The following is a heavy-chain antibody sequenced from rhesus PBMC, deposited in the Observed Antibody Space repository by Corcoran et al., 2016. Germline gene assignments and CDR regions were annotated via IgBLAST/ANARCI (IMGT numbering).Heavy chain of an antibody. J-gene: IGHJ4*01. Sequence: QVTLKESGPALVKPTQTLTLTCTFSGFSLTTSGMGVGWIRQPPGKALEWLALIYWEDAKPYSTYLKSRLTLAKDTSKNQVDLTMTNMDPVDTATYYCARGVWGSSYFDYWGQGVLVTVSS. CDR3: ARGVWGSSYFDY. CDR1: GFSLTTSGMG. V-gene: IGHV2-174*01. D-gene: IGHD3-34*01. CDR2: IYWEDAK.